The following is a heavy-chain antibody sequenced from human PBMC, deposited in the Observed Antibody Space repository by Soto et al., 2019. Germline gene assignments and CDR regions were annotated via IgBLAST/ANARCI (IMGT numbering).Heavy chain of an antibody. D-gene: IGHD3-3*01. CDR2: ISGSGGST. CDR3: ANDLTPALYDFCSGYYLYDAFDI. Sequence: EVQLLESGGGLVQPGGSLRLSCAASGFTFSSYAMSWVRQAPGKGLEWVSAISGSGGSTYYADSVKGRFTISRDNSKNTLYLQMNSLRAEDTAVYYCANDLTPALYDFCSGYYLYDAFDIWGQGTMVTVSS. V-gene: IGHV3-23*01. CDR1: GFTFSSYA. J-gene: IGHJ3*02.